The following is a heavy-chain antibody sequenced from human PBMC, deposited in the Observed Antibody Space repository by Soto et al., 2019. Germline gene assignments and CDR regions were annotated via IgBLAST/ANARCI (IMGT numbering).Heavy chain of an antibody. Sequence: QVQLQESGPGLVKPSQTLSLTCTVSGGSISSGGYYWSWIRRHPGKGLEWIGYIYYRGSTYYNPSLKSRVTISVDTSKNQFSLKLSSVTAADTAVYYCARESRQTTGTTYYYYGMDVWGQGTTVTVSS. V-gene: IGHV4-31*03. CDR3: ARESRQTTGTTYYYYGMDV. D-gene: IGHD1-1*01. J-gene: IGHJ6*02. CDR1: GGSISSGGYY. CDR2: IYYRGST.